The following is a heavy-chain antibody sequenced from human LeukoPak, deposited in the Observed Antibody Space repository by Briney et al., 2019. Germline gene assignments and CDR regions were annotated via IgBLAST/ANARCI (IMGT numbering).Heavy chain of an antibody. J-gene: IGHJ4*02. CDR1: GFTFSNYA. D-gene: IGHD3-16*01. V-gene: IGHV3-23*01. Sequence: GGSLRLSCTASGFTFSNYAVSWVRQAPGKGLEWVSAISGSGGSTYYADSVKGRFAISRDNSKNTLYLQMNSLRAEDTAVYYCAKGGTKVANVWDYWGQGTQVTVSS. CDR2: ISGSGGST. CDR3: AKGGTKVANVWDY.